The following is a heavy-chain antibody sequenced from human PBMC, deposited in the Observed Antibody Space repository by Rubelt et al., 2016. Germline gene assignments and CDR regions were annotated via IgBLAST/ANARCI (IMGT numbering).Heavy chain of an antibody. J-gene: IGHJ5*02. D-gene: IGHD6-19*01. Sequence: QVQLQESGPGPVKPSETLSLTCNVSGGSINNYYWSWIRQPAGKGLEWIGRIYTSGSTNYNPSLKSRVTMSVETSKNQFSLKLNSVTAADTAVYYCARVHRTTAVADLWGQGTLVTVSS. CDR1: GGSINNYY. V-gene: IGHV4-4*07. CDR3: ARVHRTTAVADL. CDR2: IYTSGST.